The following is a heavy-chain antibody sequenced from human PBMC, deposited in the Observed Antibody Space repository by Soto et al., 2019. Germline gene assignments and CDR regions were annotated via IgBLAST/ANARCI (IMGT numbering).Heavy chain of an antibody. CDR2: IYYSGST. CDR1: GGSISSSSYY. D-gene: IGHD6-13*01. CDR3: ARTVVAAAAPFDP. J-gene: IGHJ5*02. V-gene: IGHV4-39*01. Sequence: QLQLQESGPGLVKPSETLSLTCTVSGGSISSSSYYWGWIRQPPGKGLEWIGSIYYSGSTYYNPSLKSRVTISVDTSKNQFSLKLSSVTAADTAVYYCARTVVAAAAPFDPWGQGTLVTVSS.